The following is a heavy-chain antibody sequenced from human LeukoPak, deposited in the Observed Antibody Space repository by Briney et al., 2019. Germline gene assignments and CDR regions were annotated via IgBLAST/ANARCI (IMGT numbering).Heavy chain of an antibody. D-gene: IGHD3-10*01. CDR1: GYTFTSYG. V-gene: IGHV1-18*01. CDR3: ARGKSALLWFGEFPSAFDI. CDR2: ISAYNGNT. J-gene: IGHJ3*02. Sequence: ASVKVSCKASGYTFTSYGISWVRQAPGQGLEWMGWISAYNGNTNYAQKLQGRVTMTTDTSTSTAYMELRSLRSDDTAVYYCARGKSALLWFGEFPSAFDIWGQGTMVTVSS.